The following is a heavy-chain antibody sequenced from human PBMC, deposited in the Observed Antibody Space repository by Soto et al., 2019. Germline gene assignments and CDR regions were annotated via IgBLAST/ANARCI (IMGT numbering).Heavy chain of an antibody. V-gene: IGHV3-48*02. CDR3: ARGLVKPGYRSSWYVPFGY. CDR2: ISSSSSTI. D-gene: IGHD6-13*01. CDR1: GFTFSSYS. J-gene: IGHJ4*02. Sequence: EVQLVESGGGLVQPGGSLRLSCAASGFTFSSYSMNWVRQAPGKGLEWVSYISSSSSTIYYADSVKGRFTISRDNAKNSLYLQMNSLRDEDTAVYYCARGLVKPGYRSSWYVPFGYWGQGTLVTVSS.